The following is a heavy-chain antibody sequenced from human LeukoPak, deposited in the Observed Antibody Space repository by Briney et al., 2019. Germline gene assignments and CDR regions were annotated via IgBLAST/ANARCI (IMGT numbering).Heavy chain of an antibody. D-gene: IGHD1-26*01. J-gene: IGHJ5*02. V-gene: IGHV4-59*08. CDR1: GFTFSSYS. CDR3: ARRGDNWFDP. Sequence: GSLRLSCAASGFTFSSYSMNWVRQAPGKGLEWIGYIYYSGSTNYNPSLKSRVTISVDTSKNQFSLKLSSVTAADTAVYYCARRGDNWFDPWGQGTLVTVSS. CDR2: IYYSGST.